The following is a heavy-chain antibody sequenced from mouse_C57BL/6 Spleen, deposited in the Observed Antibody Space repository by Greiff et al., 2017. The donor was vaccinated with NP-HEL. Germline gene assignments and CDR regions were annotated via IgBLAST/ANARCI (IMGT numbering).Heavy chain of an antibody. Sequence: QVQLQQPGAELVKPGASVKLSCKASGYTFTSYWMHWVKQRPGQGLEWIGMIHPNSGSTNYNEKLKSKATLTVDKSSSTAYMQLSSLTSEDSAVYYCARGTIYYEGAMDYWGQGTSVTVSS. V-gene: IGHV1-64*01. CDR2: IHPNSGST. CDR1: GYTFTSYW. J-gene: IGHJ4*01. CDR3: ARGTIYYEGAMDY. D-gene: IGHD2-4*01.